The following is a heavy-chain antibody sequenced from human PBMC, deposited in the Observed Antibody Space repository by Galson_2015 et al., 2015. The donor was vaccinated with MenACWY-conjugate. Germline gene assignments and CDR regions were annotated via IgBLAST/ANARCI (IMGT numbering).Heavy chain of an antibody. Sequence: LSLTCAVYGGSFSGNYWSWIRQPPGKGLEWIGEISHSGGTKYNPSLKSRVTISVDTSRNQFFLKLSSVTAADTAVYYCARGGFTSGGDFDYWGQGTLVTVSS. CDR2: ISHSGGT. J-gene: IGHJ4*02. V-gene: IGHV4-34*01. CDR3: ARGGFTSGGDFDY. D-gene: IGHD6-19*01. CDR1: GGSFSGNY.